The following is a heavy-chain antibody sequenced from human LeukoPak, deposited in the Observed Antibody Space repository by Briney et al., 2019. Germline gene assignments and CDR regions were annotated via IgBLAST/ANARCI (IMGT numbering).Heavy chain of an antibody. D-gene: IGHD4-11*01. CDR1: GGSISSYY. V-gene: IGHV4-59*01. CDR3: ARSVTYYYYYYMDV. CDR2: IYYSGST. Sequence: SETLSLTSTVSGGSISSYYWSWIRQPPGKGLEWIGYIYYSGSTNYNPSLKSRVTISVDTSKNQFSLKLSSVTAADTAVYYCARSVTYYYYYYMDVWGKGTTVTVSS. J-gene: IGHJ6*03.